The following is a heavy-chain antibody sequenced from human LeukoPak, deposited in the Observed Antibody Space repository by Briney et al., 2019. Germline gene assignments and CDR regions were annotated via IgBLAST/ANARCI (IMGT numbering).Heavy chain of an antibody. D-gene: IGHD3-9*01. CDR1: GFTLSGYD. Sequence: GGSLRLSCAASGFTLSGYDMYWVRQTTGRGLEWVSAIVAAGDTYYPGSVKGRFTISRENAKNSLYLQMNSLRAEDTAVYYCARSGTVLRYFDWLPKNAFDIWGQGTMVTVSS. V-gene: IGHV3-13*01. CDR3: ARSGTVLRYFDWLPKNAFDI. J-gene: IGHJ3*02. CDR2: IVAAGDT.